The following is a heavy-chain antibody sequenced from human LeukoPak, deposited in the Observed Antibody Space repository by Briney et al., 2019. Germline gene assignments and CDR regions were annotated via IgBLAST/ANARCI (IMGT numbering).Heavy chain of an antibody. Sequence: PGGSLRLSCAASGFTFNNNAMSWVRQAPGKGLEWGSAINGGGDATEYADSVKGRFTISRDNSKNTLYLQMNSLRPEDTAVYYCARCTASCYANAFDVWGQGTLLTVSS. D-gene: IGHD2-2*01. CDR1: GFTFNNNA. CDR2: INGGGDAT. CDR3: ARCTASCYANAFDV. J-gene: IGHJ3*01. V-gene: IGHV3-23*01.